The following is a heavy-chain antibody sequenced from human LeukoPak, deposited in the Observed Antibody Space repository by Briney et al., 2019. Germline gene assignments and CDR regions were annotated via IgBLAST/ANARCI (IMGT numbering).Heavy chain of an antibody. CDR1: DDAITIGIHY. J-gene: IGHJ5*02. V-gene: IGHV4-61*02. Sequence: SETLSLTCTISDDAITIGIHYWSWIRQPAGKAMQWIGRVYDSGSTDYNVSLRSRVAISVDMSKKQFSLRLSSVTAADTAVYYCARESGELIGYQWIDPWGQGILVTVSS. CDR3: ARESGELIGYQWIDP. D-gene: IGHD3-10*01. CDR2: VYDSGST.